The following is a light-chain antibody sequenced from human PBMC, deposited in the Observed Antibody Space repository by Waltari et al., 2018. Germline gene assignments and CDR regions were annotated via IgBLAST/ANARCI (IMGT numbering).Light chain of an antibody. J-gene: IGLJ3*02. CDR2: FDS. CDR1: NIGRKK. Sequence: SYVLTQPPSGSVAPGKTARITWGGSNIGRKKVHWYQQKSGQAPVMVIHFDSDRPSGIPERFSGSNSGNTATLTISRVEAADEADYYCQVWDNTGGHPVFGGGTKLTVL. CDR3: QVWDNTGGHPV. V-gene: IGLV3-21*04.